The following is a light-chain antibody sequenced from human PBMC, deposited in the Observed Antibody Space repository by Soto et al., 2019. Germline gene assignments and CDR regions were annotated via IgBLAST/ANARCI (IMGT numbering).Light chain of an antibody. J-gene: IGKJ1*01. CDR3: QQYSSWPPWT. V-gene: IGKV3-15*01. Sequence: LSVSPVETATLSCRASQSVISNLAWYQQKPGQAPRLLIYGASARATGIPARLSGSGSGTEFTLTISSLESEDSAVYYCQQYSSWPPWTFGQGTKVDNK. CDR1: QSVISN. CDR2: GAS.